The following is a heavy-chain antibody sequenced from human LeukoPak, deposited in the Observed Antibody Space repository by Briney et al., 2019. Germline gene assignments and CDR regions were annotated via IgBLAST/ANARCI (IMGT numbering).Heavy chain of an antibody. CDR1: GYTFTDSD. D-gene: IGHD2-2*01. Sequence: ASVKVSCKASGYTFTDSDINWVRQAPGQGLEWMGWMHPDNGYAGYAQKFQGRVTMTRNPSISTAYMELSSLRSDDTAVYYCARGVDCSSTSCYAAGDYWGQGTLVTVSS. CDR3: ARGVDCSSTSCYAAGDY. V-gene: IGHV1-8*01. CDR2: MHPDNGYA. J-gene: IGHJ4*02.